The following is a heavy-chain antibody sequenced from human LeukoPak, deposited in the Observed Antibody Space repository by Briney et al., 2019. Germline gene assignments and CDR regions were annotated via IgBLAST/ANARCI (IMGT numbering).Heavy chain of an antibody. J-gene: IGHJ4*02. V-gene: IGHV3-23*01. Sequence: PGGSLRLSCAASGFTVSSNYMSWVRQAPGKGLEWVTSIRESGGSTFYADSVKGRFTISRDNSKNTLYLQMNSLRAEDTAVYYCAKDRGLRFLEWLLSAIDFDYWGQGTLVTVSS. CDR2: IRESGGST. CDR1: GFTVSSNY. D-gene: IGHD3-3*01. CDR3: AKDRGLRFLEWLLSAIDFDY.